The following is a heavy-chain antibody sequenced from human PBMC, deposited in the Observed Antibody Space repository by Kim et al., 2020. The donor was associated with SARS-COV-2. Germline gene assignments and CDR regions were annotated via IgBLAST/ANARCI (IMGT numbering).Heavy chain of an antibody. CDR1: GGSFSGYY. J-gene: IGHJ4*02. D-gene: IGHD5-12*01. V-gene: IGHV4-34*01. CDR3: ARGLKRWLQPLFDY. CDR2: INHSGST. Sequence: SETLSLTCAVYGGSFSGYYWSWIRQPPGKGLEWIGEINHSGSTNYNPSLKSRVTISVDTSKNQFSLKLSSVTAADTAVYYCARGLKRWLQPLFDYWGQGT.